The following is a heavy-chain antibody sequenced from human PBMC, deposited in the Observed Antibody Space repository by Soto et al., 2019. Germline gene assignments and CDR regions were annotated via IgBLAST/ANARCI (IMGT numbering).Heavy chain of an antibody. V-gene: IGHV3-48*02. CDR1: GFTFSGYS. CDR3: ARGPSAAAPLSDWYFDL. Sequence: EVQLVESGGGLVLPGGSLRLSCAASGFTFSGYSMNWVRQAPGKGLEWVSYIASTSWNIYYADTVKGRFTISRDNAKNSLYLQMNSLRDEDTAVYYCARGPSAAAPLSDWYFDLWGRGTWVTVSS. D-gene: IGHD2-2*01. J-gene: IGHJ2*01. CDR2: IASTSWNI.